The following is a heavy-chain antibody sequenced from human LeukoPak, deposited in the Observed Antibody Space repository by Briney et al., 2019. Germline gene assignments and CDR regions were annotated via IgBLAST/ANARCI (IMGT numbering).Heavy chain of an antibody. CDR2: INPSGGST. CDR1: GYTFTSYC. Sequence: ASVKVSWKASGYTFTSYCMHWVRQAPGQGLEWMGIINPSGGSTSYAQKFQGRVTMTRDTSTSTVYMELSSLRSEDTAVYYCARDRYSSSWNYYYYGMDVWGKGTTVTVSS. D-gene: IGHD6-13*01. CDR3: ARDRYSSSWNYYYYGMDV. J-gene: IGHJ6*04. V-gene: IGHV1-46*01.